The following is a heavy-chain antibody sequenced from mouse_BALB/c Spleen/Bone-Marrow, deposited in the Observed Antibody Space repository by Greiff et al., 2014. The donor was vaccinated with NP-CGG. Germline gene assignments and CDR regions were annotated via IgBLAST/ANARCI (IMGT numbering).Heavy chain of an antibody. CDR2: ISTYNGNT. CDR3: ARTRGVPYAMDY. Sequence: QVQLKQSGPEGGRPGVSGKIFCQGSGYTFPDYAMPWGKQSHAKSLRGIGVISTYNGNTNYNQKFKGKATMTVDKSSSTAYMELARLTSEDSAIYYCARTRGVPYAMDYWGQGTSVTVSS. CDR1: GYTFPDYA. J-gene: IGHJ4*01. V-gene: IGHV1-67*01.